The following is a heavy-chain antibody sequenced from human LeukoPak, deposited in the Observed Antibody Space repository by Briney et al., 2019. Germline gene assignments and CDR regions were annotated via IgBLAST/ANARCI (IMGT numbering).Heavy chain of an antibody. D-gene: IGHD3-22*01. CDR2: IYPGDSDT. Sequence: GESLKISCKGSGYSFTIYWIAWVRQMPGKGLEWMGIIYPGDSDTRYSPSFQGQVTISADKSISTAYLQWSSLKASDTAMYYCARARGQYYYDSSGWGIDAFDIWGQGTMVTVSS. V-gene: IGHV5-51*01. CDR1: GYSFTIYW. J-gene: IGHJ3*02. CDR3: ARARGQYYYDSSGWGIDAFDI.